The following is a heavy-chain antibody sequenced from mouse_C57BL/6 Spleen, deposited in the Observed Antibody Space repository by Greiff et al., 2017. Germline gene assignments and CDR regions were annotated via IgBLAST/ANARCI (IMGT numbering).Heavy chain of an antibody. D-gene: IGHD1-1*01. V-gene: IGHV5-17*01. J-gene: IGHJ2*01. CDR1: GFTLSDYG. CDR3: ARGLLRQYLQGVYFDY. CDR2: ISSGSSTI. Sequence: DVQLVESGGGLVKPGGSLKLSCAASGFTLSDYGMHWVRQAPEKGLEWVAYISSGSSTIYYAATVKGRFTISRDNAKNTLFLQMTSLRSEDTAMYYCARGLLRQYLQGVYFDYWGQGTTLTVSS.